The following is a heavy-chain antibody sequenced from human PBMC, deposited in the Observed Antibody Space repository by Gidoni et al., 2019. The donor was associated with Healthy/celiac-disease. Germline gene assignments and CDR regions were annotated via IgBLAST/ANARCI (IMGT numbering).Heavy chain of an antibody. V-gene: IGHV3-23*01. J-gene: IGHJ4*02. D-gene: IGHD6-13*01. CDR3: AKVVPIAAAGSTIDY. CDR1: GFTFSSYA. Sequence: VPLLESGGGLVQPGVSLRLSCAASGFTFSSYAMSWVRQAPGKGLEWVSAISGSGGSTYYADAVKGRFTMSRDNSKNTLYLQMNSLRAEDTAVYYCAKVVPIAAAGSTIDYWGQGTLVTVSA. CDR2: ISGSGGST.